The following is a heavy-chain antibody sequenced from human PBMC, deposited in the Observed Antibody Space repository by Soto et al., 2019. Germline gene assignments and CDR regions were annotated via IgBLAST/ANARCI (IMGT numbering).Heavy chain of an antibody. CDR1: GFTFSSYA. V-gene: IGHV3-23*01. CDR2: ELGGGGST. Sequence: EVQLLESGGGLVQPGGSLRLSCAASGFTFSSYAMSWVRQTPGKGLEWVSGELGGGGSTFYADSVKGRFTISRDNSKNTLYVQMTSLRAEDTAIYYCTRKGHPRDAFDIWGQGTMVTVSS. CDR3: TRKGHPRDAFDI. J-gene: IGHJ3*02.